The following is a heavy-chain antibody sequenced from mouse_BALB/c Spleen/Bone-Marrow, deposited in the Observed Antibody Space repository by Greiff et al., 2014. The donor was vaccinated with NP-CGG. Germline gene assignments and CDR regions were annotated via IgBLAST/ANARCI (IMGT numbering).Heavy chain of an antibody. Sequence: EVKVEESGPDLVKPSQSLSLTCTVTGYSITSGYRWHWIRQFPGNKLEWMGCIDYSGSTNYNPSLKSRISITRDTSKNQFFLQLNSVTTEDTATYHCARSGGYYNFDYWGQGTTLTVSS. V-gene: IGHV3-1*02. J-gene: IGHJ2*01. CDR3: ARSGGYYNFDY. D-gene: IGHD2-12*01. CDR1: GYSITSGYR. CDR2: IDYSGST.